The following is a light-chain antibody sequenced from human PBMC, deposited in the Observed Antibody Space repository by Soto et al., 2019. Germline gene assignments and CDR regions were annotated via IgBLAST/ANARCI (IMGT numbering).Light chain of an antibody. Sequence: LTQSPSTLSSSPGERVTLSCRASQFVSSRLAWYQQRPGQVPRLLIYDTSTRAPGISARFSGSGSGTEFTLTLRSLQSEDSAVYYCQAYIQRPPGMLGAGTTVDIK. CDR2: DTS. CDR3: QAYIQRPPGM. V-gene: IGKV3-15*01. J-gene: IGKJ4*02. CDR1: QFVSSR.